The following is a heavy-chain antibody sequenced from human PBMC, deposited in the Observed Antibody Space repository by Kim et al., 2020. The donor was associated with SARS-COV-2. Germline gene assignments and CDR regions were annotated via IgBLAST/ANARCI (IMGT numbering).Heavy chain of an antibody. CDR1: GGSFSGYY. CDR3: ARGGYRTRITMVRGVITPRYGRGV. D-gene: IGHD3-10*01. J-gene: IGHJ6*02. Sequence: SETLSLTCAVYGGSFSGYYWSWIRQPPGKGLEWIGEINHSGSTNYNPSLKSRVTISVDTSKNQFSLKLSSVTAADTAVYYCARGGYRTRITMVRGVITPRYGRGVWGQGTTVTVSS. CDR2: INHSGST. V-gene: IGHV4-34*01.